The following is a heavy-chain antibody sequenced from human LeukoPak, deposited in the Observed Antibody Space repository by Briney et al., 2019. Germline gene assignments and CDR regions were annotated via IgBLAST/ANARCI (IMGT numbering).Heavy chain of an antibody. CDR1: GFNFSNYE. Sequence: GGSLRLSCAASGFNFSNYEMNWVRQAPGKGLEWISYISASGNPMFYADSVKGRFTISRDNAKNSLYLQMNSLRAEDTAIYYCAKDGGSGILYWGQGTLVTVSS. J-gene: IGHJ4*02. V-gene: IGHV3-48*03. CDR3: AKDGGSGILY. D-gene: IGHD3-10*01. CDR2: ISASGNPM.